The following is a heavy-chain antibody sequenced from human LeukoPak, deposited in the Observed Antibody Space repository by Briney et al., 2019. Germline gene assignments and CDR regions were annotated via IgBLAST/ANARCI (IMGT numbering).Heavy chain of an antibody. CDR1: GFTFSSYS. CDR3: ARDSVSKKAAFDI. J-gene: IGHJ3*02. D-gene: IGHD2-8*01. V-gene: IGHV3-48*01. CDR2: ISSSSSTI. Sequence: GGSLRLSCAASGFTFSSYSMNWVRQAPGKGLEWVSYISSSSSTIYYADSVKGRFTISRDNAKNSLYLQMNSLRPEDTAVYYCARDSVSKKAAFDIWGQGTMVTVSS.